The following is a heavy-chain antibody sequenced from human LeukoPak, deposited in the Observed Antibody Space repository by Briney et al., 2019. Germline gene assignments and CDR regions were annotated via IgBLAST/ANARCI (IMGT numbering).Heavy chain of an antibody. J-gene: IGHJ6*02. D-gene: IGHD6-19*01. CDR2: IVGGGVTT. CDR3: ARDVEGTGWPYYGLDV. Sequence: GGALRLSCAASGFTIGPYAMYWVRQGPGRGLEWVSIIVGGGVTTYYAGSVKGRFTVSRDDSRSTMYLQMNSLTADDTAVYYCARDVEGTGWPYYGLDVWGQGTTVTVSS. V-gene: IGHV3-23*01. CDR1: GFTIGPYA.